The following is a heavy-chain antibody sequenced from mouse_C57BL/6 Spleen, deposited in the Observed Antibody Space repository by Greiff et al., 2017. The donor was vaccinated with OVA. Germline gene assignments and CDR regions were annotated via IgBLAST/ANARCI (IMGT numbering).Heavy chain of an antibody. J-gene: IGHJ1*03. CDR3: ARKESGTEYFDV. D-gene: IGHD4-1*01. Sequence: QVQLKESGAELARPGASVKLSCKASGYTFTSYGISWVKQRTGQGLEWIGEIYPRSGNTYYNEKFKGKATLTADKSSSTAYMELRSLTSEDSAVYFCARKESGTEYFDVWGTGTTVTVSS. V-gene: IGHV1-81*01. CDR1: GYTFTSYG. CDR2: IYPRSGNT.